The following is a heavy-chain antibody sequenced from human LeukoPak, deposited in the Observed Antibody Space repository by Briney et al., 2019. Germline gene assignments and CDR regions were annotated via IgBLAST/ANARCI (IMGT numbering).Heavy chain of an antibody. CDR1: GFTVSSNY. J-gene: IGHJ4*02. V-gene: IGHV3-53*01. Sequence: GGSLRLSCAASGFTVSSNYVSWVRQAPGKGLEWVSVIYRGGDTYYADSVKGRFTLSRDNSKNLLYIQMNSLRAKDTAVYYCARGGAARSAGHWGQGTLVTVSS. D-gene: IGHD6-6*01. CDR2: IYRGGDT. CDR3: ARGGAARSAGH.